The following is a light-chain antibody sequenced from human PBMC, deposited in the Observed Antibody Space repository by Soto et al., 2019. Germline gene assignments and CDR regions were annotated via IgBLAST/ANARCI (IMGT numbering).Light chain of an antibody. V-gene: IGKV1-33*01. J-gene: IGKJ1*01. CDR1: QDISNR. CDR3: QHYDTFSWT. CDR2: DAS. Sequence: DIQMTQSPSSLSASVGDRITITCQASQDISNRLNWYHQKPGKAPNLLIYDASNLAAGVPSGFSGSGSGTEFALTISSVQPDDFATYFSQHYDTFSWTFGQGTKVDIK.